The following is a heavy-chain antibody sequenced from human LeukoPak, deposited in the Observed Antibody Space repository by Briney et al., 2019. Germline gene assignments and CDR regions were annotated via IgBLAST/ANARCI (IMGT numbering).Heavy chain of an antibody. CDR1: SGSFSGYY. Sequence: PSETLSLTCAVSSGSFSGYYWSWIRQPPGKGLEWIGEIRQSGGTNYNSSLKSRITISIDTSKNQFSLKRTSVTAADTAVYYCARAGVGTEDYYYYYYMDVWGKGTTVTVSS. V-gene: IGHV4-34*01. CDR3: ARAGVGTEDYYYYYYMDV. D-gene: IGHD5-18*01. CDR2: IRQSGGT. J-gene: IGHJ6*03.